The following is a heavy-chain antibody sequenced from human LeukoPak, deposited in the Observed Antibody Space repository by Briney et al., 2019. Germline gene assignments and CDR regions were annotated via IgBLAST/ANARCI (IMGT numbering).Heavy chain of an antibody. Sequence: GGSLKLSCTASGFIVSSNHVSWVRQAPGKGLEWVSVIYSGGGTYYADSVKGRFTISRDKSKNTLYLQMNSLRAEDMALYYCAKQKIGTRDILTGYFDYWGQGTLVTVSS. J-gene: IGHJ4*02. CDR2: IYSGGGT. D-gene: IGHD3-9*01. CDR3: AKQKIGTRDILTGYFDY. V-gene: IGHV3-53*05. CDR1: GFIVSSNH.